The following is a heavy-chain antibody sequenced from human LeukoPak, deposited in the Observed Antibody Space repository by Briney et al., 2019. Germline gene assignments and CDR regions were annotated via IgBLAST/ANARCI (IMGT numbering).Heavy chain of an antibody. J-gene: IGHJ4*02. Sequence: GGSLRLSCAASGFTFSDYYMSWIRQAPGKGLEWVSYISSSGSTIYYADSVKGRFTISRDKAKNSLYLQMNSLRAEDTAVYYCARVRYYDSSGFDYWGQGTLVTVSS. V-gene: IGHV3-11*04. CDR3: ARVRYYDSSGFDY. CDR1: GFTFSDYY. CDR2: ISSSGSTI. D-gene: IGHD3-22*01.